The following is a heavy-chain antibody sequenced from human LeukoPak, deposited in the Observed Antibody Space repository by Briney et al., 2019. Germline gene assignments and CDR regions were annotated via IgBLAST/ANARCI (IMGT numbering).Heavy chain of an antibody. CDR2: ISGSGGST. D-gene: IGHD6-25*01. CDR1: GFTFSSYA. Sequence: GGSLRLSCAASGFTFSSYAMSWVRQAPGKGLEWVSAISGSGGSTYYADSVKGRFTISRDNSNNTLYLQMNSLRAEDTAVYYCAKDYPGPSRLYYFDYWGQGTLVTVSS. CDR3: AKDYPGPSRLYYFDY. J-gene: IGHJ4*02. V-gene: IGHV3-23*01.